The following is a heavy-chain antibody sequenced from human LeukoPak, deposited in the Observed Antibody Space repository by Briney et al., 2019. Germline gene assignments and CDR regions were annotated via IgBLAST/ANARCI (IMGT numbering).Heavy chain of an antibody. CDR2: INPNGGGT. J-gene: IGHJ4*02. V-gene: IGHV1-2*02. D-gene: IGHD2-21*02. Sequence: GASVKVSCKASGYTFTGYNIHWMRQAPRQGLEWMVWINPNGGGTNYAQNFQGRVTMTRDTSITTVYMEVSGLTSDDTAVYYCARAVRVTTDFDCWGQGTLVTVSS. CDR3: ARAVRVTTDFDC. CDR1: GYTFTGYN.